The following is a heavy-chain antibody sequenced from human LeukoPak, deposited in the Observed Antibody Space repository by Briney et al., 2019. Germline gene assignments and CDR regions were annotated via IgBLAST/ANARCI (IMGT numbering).Heavy chain of an antibody. CDR3: ATGIAAREGDAFDI. CDR2: IYPNGNT. J-gene: IGHJ3*02. CDR1: GFTVSSNY. Sequence: GGSLRLSCAASGFTVSSNYMNWVRQAPGKGLEWVSMIYPNGNTFYTDSVKGRFTISRDNSKNTLDLQMSSLRAEDTAVYYCATGIAAREGDAFDIWGQGTMVTVSS. D-gene: IGHD6-6*01. V-gene: IGHV3-66*01.